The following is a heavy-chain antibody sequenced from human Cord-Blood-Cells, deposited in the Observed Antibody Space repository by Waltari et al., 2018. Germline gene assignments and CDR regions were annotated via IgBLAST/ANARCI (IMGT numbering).Heavy chain of an antibody. CDR1: GGSFSGYY. CDR3: ARLSSSWYRDKDY. CDR2: INHSGST. V-gene: IGHV4-34*01. Sequence: QVQLQQWGAGLLKPSETLSLTCAVYGGSFSGYYWSWIRQPPGKGLEWIGEINHSGSTNYNPSLKSRVTISVDTSKNQFSLKLSSVTAADTAVYYCARLSSSWYRDKDYWGQGTLVTVSS. J-gene: IGHJ4*02. D-gene: IGHD6-13*01.